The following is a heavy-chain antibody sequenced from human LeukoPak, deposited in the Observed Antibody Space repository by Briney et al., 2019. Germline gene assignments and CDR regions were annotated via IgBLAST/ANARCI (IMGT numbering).Heavy chain of an antibody. CDR3: AKDQDSSWYINRFDP. V-gene: IGHV3-23*01. J-gene: IGHJ5*02. Sequence: SWVRXAXXKGXGWVSAISGSGGSTYYADSVKGRFTISRDNSKNTLYLQMNSLRAEDTAVYYCAKDQDSSWYINRFDPWGQGTLVTVSS. CDR2: ISGSGGST. D-gene: IGHD6-13*01.